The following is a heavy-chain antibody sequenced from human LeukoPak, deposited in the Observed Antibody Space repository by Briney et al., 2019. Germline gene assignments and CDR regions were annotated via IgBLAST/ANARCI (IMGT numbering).Heavy chain of an antibody. J-gene: IGHJ4*02. CDR2: MNPNSGNT. Sequence: ASVKVSCKASGYTFTGYYMHWVRQAPGQGLEWMGWMNPNSGNTGYAQKFQGRVTITRNTSISTAYMELSSLRSEDTAVYYCARGSGRYYIYWGQGTLVTVSS. CDR3: ARGSGRYYIY. D-gene: IGHD3-10*01. CDR1: GYTFTGYY. V-gene: IGHV1-8*03.